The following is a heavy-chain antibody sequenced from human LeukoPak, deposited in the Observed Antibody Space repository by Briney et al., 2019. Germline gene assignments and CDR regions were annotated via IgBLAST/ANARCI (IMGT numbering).Heavy chain of an antibody. CDR2: INPNSGGT. CDR1: GYTFTGYY. CDR3: ARERVSETAMNYYYYGMDV. Sequence: ASVKVSCKASGYTFTGYYMHWVRQAPGEGLEWMGWINPNSGGTNYAQKFQGRVTMTRDTSISTAYMELSRLRSDDTAVYYCARERVSETAMNYYYYGMDVWGQGTTVTVSS. J-gene: IGHJ6*02. V-gene: IGHV1-2*02. D-gene: IGHD5-18*01.